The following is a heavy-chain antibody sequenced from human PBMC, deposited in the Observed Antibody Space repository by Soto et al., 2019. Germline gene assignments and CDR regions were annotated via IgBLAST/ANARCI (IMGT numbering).Heavy chain of an antibody. CDR3: AKAVGNYYYYGMDV. D-gene: IGHD7-27*01. CDR1: GFTFSSYG. Sequence: GSLRLSCAASGFTFSSYGMHWVRQAPGKGLEWVAVISYDGSNKYYADSVKGRFTISRDNSKNTLYLQMNSLSAEDTAVYYCAKAVGNYYYYGMDVWGQGTTVTVSS. J-gene: IGHJ6*02. V-gene: IGHV3-30*18. CDR2: ISYDGSNK.